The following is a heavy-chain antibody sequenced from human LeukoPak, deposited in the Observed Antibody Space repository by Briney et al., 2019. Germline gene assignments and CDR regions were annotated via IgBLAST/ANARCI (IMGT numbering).Heavy chain of an antibody. CDR1: GFTYSTYA. V-gene: IGHV3-30*04. D-gene: IGHD5-24*01. Sequence: GGSLRLSCAASGFTYSTYAMHWVRQAPGKGLEWVASISFDGSNQYDADSVKGRFTISRDNSKNSLYLQMNNLRTEDTAVYYCATQAEGYNSYFDYWGQGTLVTVSS. CDR2: ISFDGSNQ. J-gene: IGHJ4*02. CDR3: ATQAEGYNSYFDY.